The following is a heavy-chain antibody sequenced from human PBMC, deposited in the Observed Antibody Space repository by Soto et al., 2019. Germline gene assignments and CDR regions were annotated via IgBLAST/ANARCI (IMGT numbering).Heavy chain of an antibody. CDR2: ISGSGGST. J-gene: IGHJ4*02. CDR3: AKHIGYDSSGYYPGY. V-gene: IGHV3-23*01. Sequence: GGSLRLSCAASGFTFSSYAMSWVRQAPGKGLEWVSAISGSGGSTYYADSVKDRFTISRDNSKNTLYLQMNSLRAEDTAVYYCAKHIGYDSSGYYPGYWGQGTLVTVSS. D-gene: IGHD3-22*01. CDR1: GFTFSSYA.